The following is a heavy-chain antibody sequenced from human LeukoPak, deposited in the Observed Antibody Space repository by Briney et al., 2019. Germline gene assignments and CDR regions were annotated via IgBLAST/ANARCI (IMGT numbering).Heavy chain of an antibody. CDR2: ISSSSYI. V-gene: IGHV3-21*01. Sequence: GGSLRLSCAASGFTFSSYAMSWVRQAPGKGLEWVSSISSSSYIYYADSVKGRFTISRDNAKNSLYLQMNSLRAEDTAVYYCARDASSYSSGWYDYWGQGTLVTVSS. J-gene: IGHJ4*02. D-gene: IGHD6-19*01. CDR1: GFTFSSYA. CDR3: ARDASSYSSGWYDY.